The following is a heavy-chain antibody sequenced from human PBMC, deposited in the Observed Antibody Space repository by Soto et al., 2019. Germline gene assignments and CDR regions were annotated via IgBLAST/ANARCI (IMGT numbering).Heavy chain of an antibody. CDR1: GGTFSSYA. J-gene: IGHJ6*02. V-gene: IGHV1-69*01. D-gene: IGHD2-2*02. Sequence: QVQLVQSGAEVKKPGSSVKVSCKASGGTFSSYAISWVRQAPGQGLEWMGGIIPIFGTANYAQKFQGRVTITADESTSTAYMELSSLRSEDTAVYYCAINGIVVVPAAIGSYGMDVWGQGTMVTVSS. CDR2: IIPIFGTA. CDR3: AINGIVVVPAAIGSYGMDV.